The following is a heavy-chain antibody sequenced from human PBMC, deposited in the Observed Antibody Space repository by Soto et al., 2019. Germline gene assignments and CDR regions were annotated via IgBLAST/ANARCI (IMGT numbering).Heavy chain of an antibody. V-gene: IGHV3-21*02. J-gene: IGHJ6*02. CDR3: ARVMCGDCSSYYYYSMDV. CDR2: ISRTSSYI. CDR1: GLTFSTYS. D-gene: IGHD2-21*02. Sequence: EVQLVESGGGLVRPGGSLRLSCVVSGLTFSTYSMNWVRQTPGKGLEWVSSISRTSSYIYYADSVRGRFTISRDNAGDSLYLQMRSLRAEDTAVYYCARVMCGDCSSYYYYSMDVWGQGTTVTVSS.